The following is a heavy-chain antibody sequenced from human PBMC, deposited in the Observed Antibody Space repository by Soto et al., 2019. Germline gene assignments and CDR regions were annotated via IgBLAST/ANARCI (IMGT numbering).Heavy chain of an antibody. Sequence: EVQMLESGGGLVQPGGSLRVSCAASGFVFSGYAMAWVRQAPGKGLEWVTSISGSGDRTDYADSVKGRFTISRDNYKNTLYLQMNSLRAEDTAVYYCAKRNLSYSYGPIDYWGQGTLVTVSS. CDR2: ISGSGDRT. CDR3: AKRNLSYSYGPIDY. D-gene: IGHD5-18*01. V-gene: IGHV3-23*01. CDR1: GFVFSGYA. J-gene: IGHJ4*02.